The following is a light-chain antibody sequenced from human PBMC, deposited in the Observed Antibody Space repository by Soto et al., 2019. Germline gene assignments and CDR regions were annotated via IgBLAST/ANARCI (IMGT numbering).Light chain of an antibody. CDR3: QQYISTPPYT. CDR2: WAS. V-gene: IGKV4-1*01. J-gene: IGKJ2*01. Sequence: DIVMTQSPDSLAVSLGERATINCKSSRSVLYSSNNRNYLSWYQQKPGQPPKLLIYWASTRQSGVPDRFSGSGSGTDFPLTISSLQAEDVAVYYCQQYISTPPYTFGQGTKLEIK. CDR1: RSVLYSSNNRNY.